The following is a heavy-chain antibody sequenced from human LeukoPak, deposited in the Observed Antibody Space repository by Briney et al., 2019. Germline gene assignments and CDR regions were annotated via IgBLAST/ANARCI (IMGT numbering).Heavy chain of an antibody. CDR1: GYTFTSYG. J-gene: IGHJ3*02. V-gene: IGHV1-18*01. CDR3: ARDVEDIVATGDAFDI. CDR2: ISAYNGNT. Sequence: ASVKVTCKASGYTFTSYGISWVRQAPGQGLEWMGWISAYNGNTNYAQKLQGRVTMTTDTSTSTAYMELRSLRSGDTAVYYCARDVEDIVATGDAFDIWGQGTMVTVSS. D-gene: IGHD5-12*01.